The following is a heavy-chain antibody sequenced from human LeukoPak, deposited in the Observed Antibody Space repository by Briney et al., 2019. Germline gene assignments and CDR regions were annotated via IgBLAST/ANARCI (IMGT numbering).Heavy chain of an antibody. Sequence: GGSLRLSCAASGFTVNSNFMSWVRQAPGKGLEWVSAISGSGGSTYYADSVKGRFTISRDNSKNTLYLQMNSLRAEDTAVYYCAKDSSGYYRPFWFDPWGQGTLVTVSS. CDR1: GFTVNSNF. CDR2: ISGSGGST. D-gene: IGHD3-22*01. J-gene: IGHJ5*02. V-gene: IGHV3-23*01. CDR3: AKDSSGYYRPFWFDP.